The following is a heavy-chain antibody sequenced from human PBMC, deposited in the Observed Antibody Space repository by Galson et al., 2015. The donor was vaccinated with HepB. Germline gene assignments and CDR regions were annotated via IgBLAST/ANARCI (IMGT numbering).Heavy chain of an antibody. CDR1: GFTFSNFY. D-gene: IGHD3-9*01. Sequence: SLRLSCAASGFTFSNFYVSWVRQAPGKGLEWVANINQDGSERHYVESVQGRFTISRDNAKSALFLQLNSLRAEDTAVYYCAKLGSRHDPRYFYAMDVWGQGTTVTVSS. CDR2: INQDGSER. CDR3: AKLGSRHDPRYFYAMDV. V-gene: IGHV3-7*01. J-gene: IGHJ6*02.